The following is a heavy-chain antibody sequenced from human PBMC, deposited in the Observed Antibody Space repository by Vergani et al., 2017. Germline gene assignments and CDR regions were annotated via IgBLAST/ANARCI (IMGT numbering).Heavy chain of an antibody. D-gene: IGHD3-3*01. Sequence: QVQLVESGGGVVQPGRSLRLSCAASGFTFSSYGMHWVRQAPGKGLEWVAVIWYDGSNKYYADSVKGRFTISRDNSKNALYLQMNSLRAEDTAVYYCARDGDYYFWSGYYGLYYFDYWGQGTLVTVSS. CDR1: GFTFSSYG. CDR2: IWYDGSNK. CDR3: ARDGDYYFWSGYYGLYYFDY. V-gene: IGHV3-33*01. J-gene: IGHJ4*02.